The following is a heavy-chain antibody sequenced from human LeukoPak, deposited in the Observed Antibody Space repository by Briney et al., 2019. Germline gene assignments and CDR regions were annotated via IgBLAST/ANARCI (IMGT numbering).Heavy chain of an antibody. V-gene: IGHV4-59*08. CDR3: ARFDYGGRNVDP. J-gene: IGHJ5*02. CDR1: GGSISSYY. Sequence: SETLSLTCTVSGGSISSYYWSWIRQPPGKGLEWTGYIYYSGSTNYNPSLKSRVTISVDTSKNQFSLKLSSVTAADTAMYYCARFDYGGRNVDPWGQGTLVTVSS. CDR2: IYYSGST. D-gene: IGHD4-23*01.